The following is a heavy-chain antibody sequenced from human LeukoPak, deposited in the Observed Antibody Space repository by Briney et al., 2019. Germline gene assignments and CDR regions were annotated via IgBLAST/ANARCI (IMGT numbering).Heavy chain of an antibody. CDR2: IFYTGST. V-gene: IGHV4-39*01. CDR3: ARYRHSYDSSGHLGIDY. D-gene: IGHD3-22*01. Sequence: SETLSLTCTVSGASISGRGYYGGGTRQSPGRGLEGIGRIFYTGSTSHNPSLNSRITISVDTSKNQFALNLDSLTAPDSALYFCARYRHSYDSSGHLGIDYWGQGTLVTVSS. J-gene: IGHJ4*02. CDR1: GASISGRGYY.